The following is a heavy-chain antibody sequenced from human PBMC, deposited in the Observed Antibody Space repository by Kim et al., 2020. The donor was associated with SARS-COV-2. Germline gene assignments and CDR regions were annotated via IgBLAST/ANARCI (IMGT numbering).Heavy chain of an antibody. D-gene: IGHD1-26*01. CDR3: ATTHSGSYGVYFDY. V-gene: IGHV4-39*01. Sequence: NPSLKSRVTISVDTSKNQFSLKLSSVTAADTAVYYCATTHSGSYGVYFDYWGQGTLVTVSS. J-gene: IGHJ4*02.